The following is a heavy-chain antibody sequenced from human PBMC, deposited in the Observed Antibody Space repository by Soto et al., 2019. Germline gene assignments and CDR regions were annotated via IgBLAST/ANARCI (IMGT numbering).Heavy chain of an antibody. CDR3: ARGALRTAAGRGYYYYGMDV. D-gene: IGHD6-13*01. CDR2: IYYSGST. J-gene: IGHJ6*02. Sequence: PSETLSLTCTVSGGSISSYYWSWIRQPPGKGLEWIGYIYYSGSTNYNPSLKSRVTISVDTSKNQFSLKLSSVTAADTAVYYCARGALRTAAGRGYYYYGMDVWGQGTTVTVSS. V-gene: IGHV4-59*01. CDR1: GGSISSYY.